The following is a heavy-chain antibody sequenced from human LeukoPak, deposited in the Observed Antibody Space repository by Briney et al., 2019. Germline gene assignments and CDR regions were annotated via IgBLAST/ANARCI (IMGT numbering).Heavy chain of an antibody. V-gene: IGHV4-4*02. CDR2: IYHSGSA. D-gene: IGHD6-19*01. J-gene: IGHJ4*02. CDR3: ARGPSGPGSFDC. CDR1: GDSISSSNW. Sequence: PSETLSLTCAVSGDSISSSNWWSWVRQPPGKGLEWIGEIYHSGSANYNPSLKSRVTISVDKSKNQFSLKLSSVTAADTAVYFRARGPSGPGSFDCWGQGTLVTVSS.